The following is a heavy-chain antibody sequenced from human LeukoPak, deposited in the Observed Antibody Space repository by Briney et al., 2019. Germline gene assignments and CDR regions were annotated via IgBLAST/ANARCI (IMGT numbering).Heavy chain of an antibody. CDR1: GGSISSSSYY. CDR3: ARARAYCSSTSCYSDWFDP. Sequence: SETLSLTCTVSGGSISSSSYYWGWIRQPPGKGLEWIGSIYYSGSTYYNPSLKSRVTISVDTSKNQFSLKLSSVTAADTAVYYCARARAYCSSTSCYSDWFDPWGQGTLVTVSS. CDR2: IYYSGST. V-gene: IGHV4-39*07. J-gene: IGHJ5*02. D-gene: IGHD2-2*02.